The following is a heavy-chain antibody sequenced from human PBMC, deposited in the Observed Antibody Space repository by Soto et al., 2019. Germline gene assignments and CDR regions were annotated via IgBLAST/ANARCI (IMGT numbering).Heavy chain of an antibody. CDR1: GCTFSSYA. J-gene: IGHJ4*02. Sequence: VASVKVSCKASGCTFSSYAISWVRQAPGQGLEWMGGIIPIFGTANYAQKFQGRVTITADESTSTAYMELSSLRSEDTAVYYCARERSSDYGDYYRYFDYWGQGMLVTVSS. D-gene: IGHD4-17*01. CDR2: IIPIFGTA. V-gene: IGHV1-69*13. CDR3: ARERSSDYGDYYRYFDY.